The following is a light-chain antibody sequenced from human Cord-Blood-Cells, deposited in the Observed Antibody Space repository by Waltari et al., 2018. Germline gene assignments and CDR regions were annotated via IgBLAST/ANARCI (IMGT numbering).Light chain of an antibody. Sequence: QSALTQPPYASGSPGQSVTTSCTGTSSDVGGYNYVSWYQQHPAKAPKLMIYEVSKRPSGVPARFSGSKSGNTASLTVSGLQAEDEADYYCSSYAGSNNWVFGGGTKLTVL. V-gene: IGLV2-8*01. CDR1: SSDVGGYNY. J-gene: IGLJ3*02. CDR2: EVS. CDR3: SSYAGSNNWV.